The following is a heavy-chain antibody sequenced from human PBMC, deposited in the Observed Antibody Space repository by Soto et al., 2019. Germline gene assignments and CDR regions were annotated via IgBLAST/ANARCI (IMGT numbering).Heavy chain of an antibody. D-gene: IGHD2-2*02. CDR1: GYTFTSYY. CDR3: ARYCASCYRLDDFEI. V-gene: IGHV1-46*01. J-gene: IGHJ3*02. CDR2: INPSGGST. Sequence: ASVKVSCKASGYTFTSYYMHWVRQAPGQGLEWMGIINPSGGSTSYAQKSQGRVTMTRDTSTSTVYMELSSLRSEDTAVYYCARYCASCYRLDDFEIWGQGTMVTVSS.